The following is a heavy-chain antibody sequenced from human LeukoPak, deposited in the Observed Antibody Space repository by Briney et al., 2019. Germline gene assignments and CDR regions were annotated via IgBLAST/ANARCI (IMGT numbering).Heavy chain of an antibody. Sequence: PGGSLRLSCESYGFTFSSYEMNWVRQAPGKGLEWVSYLSRSGSTMYYADTVKGRFTISRDNSKNSLYLQMHSLRAEDTAVYYCARVSQITTSAVAHTFYYMDIWGKGATITVSS. V-gene: IGHV3-48*03. D-gene: IGHD3-3*01. CDR3: ARVSQITTSAVAHTFYYMDI. J-gene: IGHJ6*03. CDR2: LSRSGSTM. CDR1: GFTFSSYE.